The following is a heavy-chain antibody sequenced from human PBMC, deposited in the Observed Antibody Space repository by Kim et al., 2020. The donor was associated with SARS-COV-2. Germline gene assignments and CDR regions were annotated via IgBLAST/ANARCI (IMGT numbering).Heavy chain of an antibody. CDR3: ARSHTSAFAH. CDR2: IFPSDPNF. D-gene: IGHD6-19*01. J-gene: IGHJ5*02. Sequence: GESLKISCMGSGYSSPGLLIAWVRQMPGKGPEWTGIIFPSDPNFIYSPSFQGQVTISVVKSINTFFLHCSSLKASDTAMYYRARSHTSAFAHWGLLTLVT. CDR1: GYSSPGLL. V-gene: IGHV5-51*01.